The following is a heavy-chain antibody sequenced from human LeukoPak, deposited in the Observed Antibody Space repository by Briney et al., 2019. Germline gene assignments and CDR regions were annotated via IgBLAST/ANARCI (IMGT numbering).Heavy chain of an antibody. V-gene: IGHV3-23*01. Sequence: GGSLRLSCAASGFTFSSYSMNWVRQAPGKGLEWVSAISGSGGSTYYADSVKGRFTISRDNSKNTLYLQMNSLRAEDTAVYYCAKDLNYDSSGYDYFDYWGQGTLVTVSS. CDR1: GFTFSSYS. CDR2: ISGSGGST. D-gene: IGHD3-22*01. J-gene: IGHJ4*02. CDR3: AKDLNYDSSGYDYFDY.